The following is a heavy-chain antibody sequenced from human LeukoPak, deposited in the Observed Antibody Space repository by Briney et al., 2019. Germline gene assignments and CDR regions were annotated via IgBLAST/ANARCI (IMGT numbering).Heavy chain of an antibody. Sequence: PGGSLRLSCAASGFTFSSYAMSWVRQAPGKGLEWVSVISGSGGSTYYADSVKSRFTISRDNSKNTLYLQMNSLRAEDTASYYCAKDKNPRAGGSYFDYWGQGTLVTVSS. CDR3: AKDKNPRAGGSYFDY. CDR2: ISGSGGST. V-gene: IGHV3-23*01. D-gene: IGHD4-23*01. J-gene: IGHJ4*02. CDR1: GFTFSSYA.